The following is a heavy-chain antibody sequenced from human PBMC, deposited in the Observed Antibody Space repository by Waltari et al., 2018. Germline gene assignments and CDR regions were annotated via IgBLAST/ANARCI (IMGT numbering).Heavy chain of an antibody. CDR2: IIPIFGTA. Sequence: QVQLVQSGAEVKKPGSSVKVSCKASGGTFSSYAIAWVRQAPGQGLDWMGGIIPIFGTANYAQKFQGRVTITADESTSTAYMELSSLRSEDTAVYYCARWHRGGNYYYYYGMDVWGQGTTVTVSS. CDR1: GGTFSSYA. J-gene: IGHJ6*02. D-gene: IGHD3-10*01. V-gene: IGHV1-69*01. CDR3: ARWHRGGNYYYYYGMDV.